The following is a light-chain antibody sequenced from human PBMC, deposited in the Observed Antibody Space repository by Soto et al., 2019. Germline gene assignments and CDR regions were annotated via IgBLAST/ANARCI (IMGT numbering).Light chain of an antibody. Sequence: IVMVESPATLSVTPGERATHSCRASQTVTSSLAWYQQKPGQAPRLLIYGASTRATGIPARFSGSGSATEFTLTISSLQSEDFALYYCQQYNNWPPAFGRGTRLEIK. J-gene: IGKJ5*01. CDR1: QTVTSS. CDR3: QQYNNWPPA. CDR2: GAS. V-gene: IGKV3-15*01.